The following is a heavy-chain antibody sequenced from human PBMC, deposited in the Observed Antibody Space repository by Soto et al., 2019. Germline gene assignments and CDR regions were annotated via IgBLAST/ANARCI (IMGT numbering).Heavy chain of an antibody. CDR1: GGSISSGDYY. Sequence: SETLSLTCTVSGGSISSGDYYWSWIRQPPGKGLEWIGYIYYSGSTYYNPSLKSRVTISVDTSKNQFSLKLSSVTAADTAVYYCARGYGDSRYGMDVWGQGTTVTVSS. V-gene: IGHV4-30-4*01. CDR2: IYYSGST. D-gene: IGHD4-17*01. J-gene: IGHJ6*02. CDR3: ARGYGDSRYGMDV.